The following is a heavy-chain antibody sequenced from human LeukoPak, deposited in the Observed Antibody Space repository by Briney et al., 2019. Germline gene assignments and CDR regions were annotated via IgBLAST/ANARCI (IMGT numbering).Heavy chain of an antibody. CDR2: ISYDGSGK. V-gene: IGHV3-30*18. J-gene: IGHJ4*02. D-gene: IGHD3-22*01. Sequence: GGSLRLSCAASGFTFSSYGMHWVRQAPGKGLEWVAAISYDGSGKYYTDSVKGRFTISRVNSENTLYLQMNSLRAEDTAIYYCAKVKEDRYYNSRGFYLDYWGQGTLVTASS. CDR3: AKVKEDRYYNSRGFYLDY. CDR1: GFTFSSYG.